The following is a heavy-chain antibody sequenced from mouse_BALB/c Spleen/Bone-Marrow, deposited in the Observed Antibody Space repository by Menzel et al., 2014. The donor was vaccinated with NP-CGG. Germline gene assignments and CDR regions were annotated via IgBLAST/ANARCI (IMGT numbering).Heavy chain of an antibody. D-gene: IGHD3-1*01. CDR3: ARSGSSGYHYYAMDY. J-gene: IGHJ4*01. CDR2: ISYSGST. CDR1: GDSITSGY. Sequence: EAKLVESGPSLVKPSQTLSLTCSVTGDSITSGYWNWIRKFPGNKLEYMGYISYSGSTYYNPSLKSRISITRDTSKNLYYLQLNSVTTKDTATYYCARSGSSGYHYYAMDYWGQGTSVTVSS. V-gene: IGHV3-8*02.